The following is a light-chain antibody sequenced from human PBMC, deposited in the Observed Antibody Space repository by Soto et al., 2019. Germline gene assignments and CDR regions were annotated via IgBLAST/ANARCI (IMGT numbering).Light chain of an antibody. CDR3: SSFTGSSTLV. Sequence: QSALTQPASVSGSPGQSITISCTGTSSDVGGYNYVSWYQHHPGKAPKLIIYEVTSRPSGVSNRFSGSESGDTASLTISGLQAEDESDYYCSSFTGSSTLVFGGGTKLTVL. J-gene: IGLJ2*01. V-gene: IGLV2-14*01. CDR2: EVT. CDR1: SSDVGGYNY.